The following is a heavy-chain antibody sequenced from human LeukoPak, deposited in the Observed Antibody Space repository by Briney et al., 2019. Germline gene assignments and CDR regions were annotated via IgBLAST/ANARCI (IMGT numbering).Heavy chain of an antibody. CDR1: GFTFDDYG. Sequence: RPGGSLRLSCAASGFTFDDYGMSWVRQAPGKGLEWVSGINWNGGSTGYADSVKGRFTISRDNAKNSLYLQMNSLRAEDTALYHCAWSVSGSYRDAFDIWGQGTMVTVSS. D-gene: IGHD1-26*01. V-gene: IGHV3-20*01. CDR2: INWNGGST. CDR3: AWSVSGSYRDAFDI. J-gene: IGHJ3*02.